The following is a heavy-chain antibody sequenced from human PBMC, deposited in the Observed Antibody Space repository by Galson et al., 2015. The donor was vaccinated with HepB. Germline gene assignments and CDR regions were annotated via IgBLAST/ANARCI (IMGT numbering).Heavy chain of an antibody. J-gene: IGHJ5*02. V-gene: IGHV3-30-3*01. CDR3: ARDGRGWGAAGRHWFDP. D-gene: IGHD6-13*01. CDR2: ISYDGSKK. Sequence: SLRLSCAASGFTFRFYPLHWVRQAPGKGLEWVAVISYDGSKKYYADSVKGRFTISRDHSKNTLYLQMNSLRTEDTAVYYCARDGRGWGAAGRHWFDPGGQGTLVT. CDR1: GFTFRFYP.